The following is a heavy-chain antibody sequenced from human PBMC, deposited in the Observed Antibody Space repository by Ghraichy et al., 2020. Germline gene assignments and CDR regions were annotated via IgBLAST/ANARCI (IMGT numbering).Heavy chain of an antibody. CDR2: IYSGGSA. Sequence: GGSLRLSCAASGFTVSSNYMSWVRQAPGKGLEWVSVIYSGGSAYYADSVKGRFTISRDNSKNTLNLQMNSLRAEDTAVYYCARAITAPGYFDYWGQGTLVTVSS. D-gene: IGHD6-13*01. CDR1: GFTVSSNY. J-gene: IGHJ4*02. CDR3: ARAITAPGYFDY. V-gene: IGHV3-53*01.